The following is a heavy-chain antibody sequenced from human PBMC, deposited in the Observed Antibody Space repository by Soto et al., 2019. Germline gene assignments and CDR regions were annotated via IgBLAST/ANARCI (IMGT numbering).Heavy chain of an antibody. Sequence: PGGSLRLSCAASGXTFSSYAMSWVRQAPGKGLEWVSAISGSGGSTYYADSVKGRFTISRDNSKNTLYLQMNSLRAEDTAVYYCANRIYGWFGELPDEYFQHWSQGTLVTVSS. J-gene: IGHJ1*01. CDR1: GXTFSSYA. CDR2: ISGSGGST. D-gene: IGHD3-10*01. CDR3: ANRIYGWFGELPDEYFQH. V-gene: IGHV3-23*01.